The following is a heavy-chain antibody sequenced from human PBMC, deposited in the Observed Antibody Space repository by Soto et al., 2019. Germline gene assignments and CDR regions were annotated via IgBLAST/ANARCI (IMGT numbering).Heavy chain of an antibody. CDR3: ARSLSVAVPYTRNMDF. D-gene: IGHD6-19*01. V-gene: IGHV1-2*04. J-gene: IGHJ6*02. CDR2: INPNTGGT. CDR1: GYTFIGYY. Sequence: QVQLVQSGAEVQKPGASVKVSCKTSGYTFIGYYIHWVRQAPGQGLEWMGWINPNTGGTNYAQKFQGWVPETRDTSISTAYMELTRLTSHDTAVYYCARSLSVAVPYTRNMDFWGQGTTVTVS.